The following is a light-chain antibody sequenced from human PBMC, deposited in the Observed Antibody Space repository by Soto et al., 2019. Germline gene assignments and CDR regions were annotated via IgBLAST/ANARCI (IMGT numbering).Light chain of an antibody. CDR3: SSYTTSSTQV. V-gene: IGLV2-14*01. Sequence: QSALTQPASVSGSPGQSITISCTGTSSDIGTYNYVSWYQQHPGKVPKLMIYEVSNRPSGVSNRFSGSKSSNTASLAISGLPVEDEADYYCSSYTTSSTQVFGGGTKLTVL. J-gene: IGLJ3*02. CDR1: SSDIGTYNY. CDR2: EVS.